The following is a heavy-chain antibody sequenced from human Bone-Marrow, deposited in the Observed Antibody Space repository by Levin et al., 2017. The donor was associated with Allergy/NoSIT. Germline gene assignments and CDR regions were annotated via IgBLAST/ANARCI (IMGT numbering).Heavy chain of an antibody. J-gene: IGHJ4*02. CDR1: GFRFNDPS. D-gene: IGHD6-19*01. V-gene: IGHV3-72*01. CDR3: AREGDSSAYYIDFGY. Sequence: LSLTCAASGFRFNDPSMNWVRQAPGKGLEWVGRTRNKANIYTTEYAASVKGRFTISRDDSRSSLFLQMNSLQTEDTAVYYCAREGDSSAYYIDFGYWGQGTLVTVSS. CDR2: TRNKANIYTT.